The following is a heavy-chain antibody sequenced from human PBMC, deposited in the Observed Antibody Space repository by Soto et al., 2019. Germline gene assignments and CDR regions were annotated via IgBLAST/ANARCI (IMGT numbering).Heavy chain of an antibody. D-gene: IGHD3-16*01. V-gene: IGHV4-38-2*02. CDR3: ARLGYYYYGMDV. CDR1: GGSISSGYH. CDR2: IFHTGTT. Sequence: LSLTCTVSGGSISSGYHWAWIRQPPGMRLEWVASIFHTGTTYYNPSLTSRVTISVDTSKNQFSLKLSSVTAADTAVYYCARLGYYYYGMDVWGQGTTVTVSS. J-gene: IGHJ6*02.